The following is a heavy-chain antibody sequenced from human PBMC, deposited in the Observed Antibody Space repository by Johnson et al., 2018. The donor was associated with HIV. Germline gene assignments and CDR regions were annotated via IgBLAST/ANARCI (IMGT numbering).Heavy chain of an antibody. J-gene: IGHJ3*02. CDR3: ARVHAAVAGNVSFDI. D-gene: IGHD6-19*01. Sequence: QVQLVESGGGVVQPGRSLRLSCAASGFTVSSNYMSWVRQAPGKGLEWVSYISSSGSTIYYADSVKGRFTISRDNAKNSLYLQMNSLRVEDTALYYCARVHAAVAGNVSFDIWGQGTMVTVSS. V-gene: IGHV3-11*01. CDR2: ISSSGSTI. CDR1: GFTVSSNY.